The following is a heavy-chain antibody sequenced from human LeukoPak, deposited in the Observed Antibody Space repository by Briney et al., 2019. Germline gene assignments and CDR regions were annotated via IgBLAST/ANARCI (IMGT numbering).Heavy chain of an antibody. CDR1: GFTVSSNY. CDR2: IYSGGST. CDR3: AGEYSSSLYNWFDP. Sequence: GGSLRLSCAASGFTVSSNYMSWVRQAPGKGLEWVSVIYSGGSTYYADSVKGRFTISRDNSKNTLYLQMNSLRAEDTAVYYCAGEYSSSLYNWFDPWGQGTLVTVSS. J-gene: IGHJ5*02. D-gene: IGHD6-6*01. V-gene: IGHV3-66*01.